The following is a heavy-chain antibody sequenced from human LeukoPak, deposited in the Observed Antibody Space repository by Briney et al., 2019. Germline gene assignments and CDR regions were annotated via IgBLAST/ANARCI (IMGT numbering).Heavy chain of an antibody. V-gene: IGHV4-38-2*02. CDR2: IYHSGST. CDR3: AKGYCRGNSCYDDRGAFDY. D-gene: IGHD2-2*01. Sequence: SSETLSLTCSVSGYSISSGNYWGWIRLPPGKGLQWIGSIYHSGSTYYNPSLKSRVTISVDTSKNQFSLKLSSVTAADTAVYYCAKGYCRGNSCYDDRGAFDYWGQGTLVTVSS. CDR1: GYSISSGNY. J-gene: IGHJ4*02.